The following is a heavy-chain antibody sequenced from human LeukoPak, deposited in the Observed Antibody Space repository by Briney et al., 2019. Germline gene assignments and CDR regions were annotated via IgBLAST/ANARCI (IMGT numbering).Heavy chain of an antibody. V-gene: IGHV4-34*01. J-gene: IGHJ5*02. CDR3: ARGQVPAARGYNWFDP. CDR1: GWSFNDYY. D-gene: IGHD2-2*01. CDR2: INARGDT. Sequence: SETLSLTCAVYGWSFNDYYWDWIRQPPGKGLEWIGEINARGDTNYNPSLKSRVTISVDTSKKQFSLRLTSMIAADTALYYCARGQVPAARGYNWFDPWGQGTLVTVSS.